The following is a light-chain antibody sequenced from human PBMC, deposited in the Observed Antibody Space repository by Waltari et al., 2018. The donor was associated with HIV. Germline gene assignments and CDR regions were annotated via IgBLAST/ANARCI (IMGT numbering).Light chain of an antibody. CDR2: DVS. Sequence: QSALTQPASVSESPGQSITISCTGTSSDIGAYNYVLWLQHHPTKDPTLIIFDVSYRPSGVSYRFSDSKSGYTASLTISVLQAEDEADYYCSSYTTIYTWVFGGGTKLTVL. CDR3: SSYTTIYTWV. V-gene: IGLV2-14*01. J-gene: IGLJ3*02. CDR1: SSDIGAYNY.